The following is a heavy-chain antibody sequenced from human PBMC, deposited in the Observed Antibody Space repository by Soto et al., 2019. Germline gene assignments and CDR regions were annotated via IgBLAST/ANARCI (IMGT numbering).Heavy chain of an antibody. D-gene: IGHD2-2*01. J-gene: IGHJ4*02. Sequence: EVQLVEPGGGLVKPGGSLRLACAASGFTFSSYSMNWVRQAPGKGLEWVSSISSSSSYIYYADAVKGRFTISRDNAKNSLSLQMNSLRAEDPAVYYCARVVVVPAAGIDYWCQGTLVSVSS. V-gene: IGHV3-21*01. CDR3: ARVVVVPAAGIDY. CDR1: GFTFSSYS. CDR2: ISSSSSYI.